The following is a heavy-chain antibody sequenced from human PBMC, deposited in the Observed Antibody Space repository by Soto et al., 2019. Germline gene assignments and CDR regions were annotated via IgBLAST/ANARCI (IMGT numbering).Heavy chain of an antibody. CDR1: GFTFSSYS. CDR2: ISSSSSYI. D-gene: IGHD4-17*01. CDR3: ARDTVTTENDAFDI. V-gene: IGHV3-21*01. Sequence: GSLRLSCAASGFTFSSYSMNWVRQAPGKGLEWVSSISSSSSYIYYADSVKGRFTISRDNAKNSLYLQMNSLRAEDTAVYYCARDTVTTENDAFDIWGQGTMVTVSS. J-gene: IGHJ3*02.